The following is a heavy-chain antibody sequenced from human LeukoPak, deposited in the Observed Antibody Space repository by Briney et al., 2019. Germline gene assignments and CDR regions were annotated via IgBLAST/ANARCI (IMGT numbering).Heavy chain of an antibody. J-gene: IGHJ4*02. Sequence: GGSLRLSCAASGFTFSGYCMNWVRQAPGKGLEWVSSISTSSSYIYYADSVKGRFTISRDNSKNTLYLQMNSLRAEDTAVYYCAKEIVGATFSFDYWGQGTLVTVSS. D-gene: IGHD1-26*01. V-gene: IGHV3-21*04. CDR1: GFTFSGYC. CDR3: AKEIVGATFSFDY. CDR2: ISTSSSYI.